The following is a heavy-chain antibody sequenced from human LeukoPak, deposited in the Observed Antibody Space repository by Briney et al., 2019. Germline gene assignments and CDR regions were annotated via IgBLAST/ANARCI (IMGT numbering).Heavy chain of an antibody. D-gene: IGHD6-25*01. J-gene: IGHJ4*02. CDR2: IRDSDGRT. Sequence: GGSLRLSCAASGFTLSSYAMSWVRQTPGKGLECVSTIRDSDGRTYYADSVEGRFTISRDNSTNTFYLQMNSLRAGDTAIYYCAKSGNTETVDYWGQGTLVTVSS. CDR3: AKSGNTETVDY. V-gene: IGHV3-23*01. CDR1: GFTLSSYA.